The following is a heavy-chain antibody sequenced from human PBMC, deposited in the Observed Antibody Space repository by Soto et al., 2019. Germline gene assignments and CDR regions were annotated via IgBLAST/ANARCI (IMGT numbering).Heavy chain of an antibody. D-gene: IGHD6-13*01. V-gene: IGHV3-23*01. Sequence: QPGGSLRLSCAASGFTFSSYSMSWVRQAPGKGLEWVSGFRTSGDGGTTYYADSVKGRFTISRDNSKNMLFLQMNSLRAEDTAVYYCARDGRYSSSWYGRDYWGQGTLVPVSS. J-gene: IGHJ4*02. CDR3: ARDGRYSSSWYGRDY. CDR1: GFTFSSYS. CDR2: FRTSGDGGTT.